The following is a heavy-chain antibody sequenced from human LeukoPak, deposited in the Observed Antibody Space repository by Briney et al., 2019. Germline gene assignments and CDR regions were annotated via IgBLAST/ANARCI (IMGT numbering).Heavy chain of an antibody. D-gene: IGHD3-22*01. V-gene: IGHV5-51*01. CDR2: IYPGDSDT. CDR1: GYSFTSYW. J-gene: IGHJ3*02. CDR3: ASAYYDSSGSTVGAFDI. Sequence: GESLKISCKGSGYSFTSYWIGWVRQMPGKGLEWMGIIYPGDSDTRYSPSFQGQVTISADKSISTAYLQWSSLKASDTAMYYCASAYYDSSGSTVGAFDIWGQGTMVAVSS.